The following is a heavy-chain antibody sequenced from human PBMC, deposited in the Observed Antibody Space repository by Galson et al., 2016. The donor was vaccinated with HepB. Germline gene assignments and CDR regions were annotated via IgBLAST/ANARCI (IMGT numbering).Heavy chain of an antibody. CDR3: ARDATSYGRYYYGLDL. V-gene: IGHV3-30*04. CDR2: IPYDGSEN. Sequence: SLRLSCAGSGYVFSTYAMHWVRQAPGKGLEWVAVIPYDGSENYYANPVKGRFTISRDNSKNTLYLQMNSLRPQDSAVYYCARDATSYGRYYYGLDLWGQGTTVSVSS. CDR1: GYVFSTYA. J-gene: IGHJ6*02. D-gene: IGHD3-10*01.